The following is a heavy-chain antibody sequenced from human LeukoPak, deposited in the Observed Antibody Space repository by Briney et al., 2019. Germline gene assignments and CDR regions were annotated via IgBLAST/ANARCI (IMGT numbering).Heavy chain of an antibody. V-gene: IGHV3-30*03. J-gene: IGHJ4*02. CDR3: PRDAGMPTTRPRYYFAS. Sequence: GGSLRLSCAASGFTFSTYGLHWVRQAPGKGLEWVAVMSFDEVNIYYADSVKGRFTISRDNSKNTLYLQMNSLRAEDTAVYYCPRDAGMPTTRPRYYFASWGQGPLVTAS. CDR1: GFTFSTYG. D-gene: IGHD1-14*01. CDR2: MSFDEVNI.